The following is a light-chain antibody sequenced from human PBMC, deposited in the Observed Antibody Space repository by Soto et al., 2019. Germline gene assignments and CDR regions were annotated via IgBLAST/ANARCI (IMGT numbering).Light chain of an antibody. CDR3: ASYTTTGTVL. CDR2: EVT. Sequence: QSALTQPASVSGSPGQSITISCTGTRSDIGGYNSVSWFQQYPGKAPKLLISEVTNRPSGVSNRFSGSKVDSTASLTISGLQAEDEADYYCASYTTTGTVLFGAGTKLTAL. J-gene: IGLJ2*01. V-gene: IGLV2-14*01. CDR1: RSDIGGYNS.